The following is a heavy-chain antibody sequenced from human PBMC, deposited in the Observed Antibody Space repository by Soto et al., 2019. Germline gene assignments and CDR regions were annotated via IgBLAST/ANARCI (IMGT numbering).Heavy chain of an antibody. Sequence: EVQLVESGGDLVQPGGSLKLSCAASGFIFADSAFHWVRQASGKGLEWVGRIRGKADSYTTSYAASVKGRFTISRDDSENTAYLQMNNLKTEDTALYYCTREAETAATDDAFDVWGQGTMVTVSS. CDR3: TREAETAATDDAFDV. CDR2: IRGKADSYTT. D-gene: IGHD6-13*01. CDR1: GFIFADSA. V-gene: IGHV3-73*02. J-gene: IGHJ3*01.